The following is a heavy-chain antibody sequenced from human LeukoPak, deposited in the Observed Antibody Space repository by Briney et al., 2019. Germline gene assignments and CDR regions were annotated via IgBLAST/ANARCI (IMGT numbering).Heavy chain of an antibody. D-gene: IGHD2-21*01. J-gene: IGHJ3*02. CDR2: ISSSSSYI. CDR3: ARDGLWPRPSAFDI. Sequence: GSLRLSCAASGFTFSSYSMNWVRQAPGKGLEWVSSISSSSSYIYYVDSVKGRFTISRDNAKNSLYLQMNSLRAEDTAVYYCARDGLWPRPSAFDIWGQGTMVTVSS. CDR1: GFTFSSYS. V-gene: IGHV3-21*01.